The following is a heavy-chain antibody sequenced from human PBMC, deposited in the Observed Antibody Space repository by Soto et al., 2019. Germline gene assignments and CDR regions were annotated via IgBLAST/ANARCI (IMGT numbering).Heavy chain of an antibody. D-gene: IGHD2-8*01. CDR3: ARGSVYAALVSFDY. Sequence: QVQLQQWGAGLLKPSETLSLTCAVYGGSFSGYYWSWIRQPPGKGLEWIGEINHSGSTNYNPSLKSRVTRSVDTSKNQFSLKLRSVTAADTAVYYCARGSVYAALVSFDYWGQGTLVTVSS. CDR2: INHSGST. V-gene: IGHV4-34*01. CDR1: GGSFSGYY. J-gene: IGHJ4*02.